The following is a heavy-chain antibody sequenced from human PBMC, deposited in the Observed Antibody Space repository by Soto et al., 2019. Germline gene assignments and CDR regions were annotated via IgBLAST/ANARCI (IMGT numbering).Heavy chain of an antibody. V-gene: IGHV5-51*01. Sequence: GESLKISCKGSGYRFTSEWIGWVRQMPGKGLEWMGIIFPGDFDTRYRPPFQGQVIISADKSISTAYLQWNSLKASDTAMYFCARLGDGYPDYWGHGTQVTVGS. D-gene: IGHD2-21*01. CDR2: IFPGDFDT. CDR1: GYRFTSEW. CDR3: ARLGDGYPDY. J-gene: IGHJ4*01.